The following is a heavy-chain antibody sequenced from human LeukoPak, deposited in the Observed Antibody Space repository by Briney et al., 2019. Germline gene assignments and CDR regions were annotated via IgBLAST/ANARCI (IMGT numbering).Heavy chain of an antibody. Sequence: ASVKVSCKASGYTFTSYGISWVRQAPGQGLEWMGWISAYNGNTNYAQELQGRVTMTTDTSTSTAYMELRSLRSDDTAVYYCARDTSIAAAGTFDYWGQGTLVTVSS. CDR3: ARDTSIAAAGTFDY. J-gene: IGHJ4*02. CDR2: ISAYNGNT. D-gene: IGHD6-13*01. CDR1: GYTFTSYG. V-gene: IGHV1-18*01.